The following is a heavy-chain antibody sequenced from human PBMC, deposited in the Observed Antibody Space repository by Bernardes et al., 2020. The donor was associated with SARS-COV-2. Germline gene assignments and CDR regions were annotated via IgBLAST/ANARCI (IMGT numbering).Heavy chain of an antibody. CDR2: ISGSGGST. J-gene: IGHJ6*02. V-gene: IGHV3-23*01. D-gene: IGHD6-13*01. Sequence: GGSLRLSCAASGFTFSSYAMSWVRQAPGKGLEWVSAISGSGGSTYYADSVKGRFTISRDNAKNSLYLQMNSLRAEDTVVYYCASIAAAGTLYYYYGMDVWGQGTTVTVSS. CDR1: GFTFSSYA. CDR3: ASIAAAGTLYYYYGMDV.